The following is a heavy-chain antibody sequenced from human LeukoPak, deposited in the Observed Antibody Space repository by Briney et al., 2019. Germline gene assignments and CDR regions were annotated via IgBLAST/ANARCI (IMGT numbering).Heavy chain of an antibody. J-gene: IGHJ5*02. CDR2: IKGKIDGGTT. Sequence: GGSLRLSCAASGFSFTNAWMSWVRQAPGKGLEWVGRIKGKIDGGTTDYAAPVKGRFTISRDDSKTTLYLQMNSLKTEDTAVYYCARYCSSTSCYRPPWGQGALVTVSS. CDR3: ARYCSSTSCYRPP. D-gene: IGHD2-2*02. CDR1: GFSFTNAW. V-gene: IGHV3-15*01.